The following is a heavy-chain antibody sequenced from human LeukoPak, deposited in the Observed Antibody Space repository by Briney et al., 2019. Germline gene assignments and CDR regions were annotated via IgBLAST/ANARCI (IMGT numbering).Heavy chain of an antibody. CDR3: TSRIQLEYYFDY. J-gene: IGHJ4*02. CDR1: GFTFGDYA. V-gene: IGHV3-49*03. D-gene: IGHD5-18*01. Sequence: GGSLRLSCTASGFTFGDYAMSWFRQAPGKGLEWVGFIRSKAYGGTTEYAASVKGRFAISRDDSKSIAYLQMNSLKTEDTAVYYCTSRIQLEYYFDYWGQGTLVTVSS. CDR2: IRSKAYGGTT.